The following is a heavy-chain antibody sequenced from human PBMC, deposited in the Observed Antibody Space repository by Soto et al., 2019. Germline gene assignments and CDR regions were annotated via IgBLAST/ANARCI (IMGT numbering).Heavy chain of an antibody. CDR3: ARDVSPGSGPYYDAFDI. CDR1: GFTFSDYW. V-gene: IGHV3-7*05. D-gene: IGHD3-22*01. CDR2: IRKDESKK. Sequence: EVQLVESGGGLVQPGESLRLSCSASGFTFSDYWMTWVRQAPGKGLEWVANIRKDESKKSYLDSVRGRFTVSRDNARNLLYLQMDSLRAEDTALYYCARDVSPGSGPYYDAFDIWGQGTMVIVSS. J-gene: IGHJ3*02.